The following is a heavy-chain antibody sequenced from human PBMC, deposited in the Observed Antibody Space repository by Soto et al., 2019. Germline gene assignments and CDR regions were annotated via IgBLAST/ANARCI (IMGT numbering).Heavy chain of an antibody. CDR3: ARDIVASAGRNYYGMDV. D-gene: IGHD5-12*01. CDR2: IIPIFGTA. CDR1: GGTFSSYA. Sequence: QVQLVQSGAEVKKPGSSVKVSCEASGGTFSSYAISWVRQAPGHGLEWMGGIIPIFGTANYAQKFQGRVTITADESTSTADMELSSLRSEDTAVYYCARDIVASAGRNYYGMDVWGQGTTVTVSS. J-gene: IGHJ6*02. V-gene: IGHV1-69*01.